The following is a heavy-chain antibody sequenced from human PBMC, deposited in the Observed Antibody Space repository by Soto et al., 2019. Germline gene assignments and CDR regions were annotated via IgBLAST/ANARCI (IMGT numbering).Heavy chain of an antibody. V-gene: IGHV4-59*08. J-gene: IGHJ6*03. CDR1: GGSISSYY. Sequence: SETLSLTCTVSGGSISSYYWSWIRQPPGKGLEWIGYIYYSGSTNYNPSLKSRVTISVDTSKNQFSLKLSSVTAADTAVYYCARRAVVVPAARGDYYYYMDVWGKGTTVTVSS. CDR3: ARRAVVVPAARGDYYYYMDV. CDR2: IYYSGST. D-gene: IGHD2-2*01.